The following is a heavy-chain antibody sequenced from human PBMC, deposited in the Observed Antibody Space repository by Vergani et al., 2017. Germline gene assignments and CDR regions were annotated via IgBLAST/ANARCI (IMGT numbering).Heavy chain of an antibody. V-gene: IGHV3-74*01. J-gene: IGHJ4*02. CDR2: INSDGSST. Sequence: EVQLVESGGGLVQPGGSLRLSCAASGFTFSSYWMHWVRQAPGKGLVWVSRINSDGSSTSYADSVKGRFSISRDSSKNTLYLHMNSLRAEDTAVYYCAKRGSNYDFWSGLDYWGQGTLVTVSS. CDR1: GFTFSSYW. CDR3: AKRGSNYDFWSGLDY. D-gene: IGHD3-3*01.